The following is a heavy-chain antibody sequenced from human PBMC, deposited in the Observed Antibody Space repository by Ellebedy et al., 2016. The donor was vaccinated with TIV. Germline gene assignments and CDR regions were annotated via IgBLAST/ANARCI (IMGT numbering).Heavy chain of an antibody. V-gene: IGHV3-23*01. CDR1: GFIFSDYA. CDR2: ISGTGGTT. D-gene: IGHD5-24*01. Sequence: GESLKISCAASGFIFSDYAMNWVRQAPGKGLEWVSSISGTGGTTYYADSVKGRFTISRDNSKNTLYLEMNSLRAEDTAVYYCASPRDGYKFFFDNWGQGTLVTVSS. CDR3: ASPRDGYKFFFDN. J-gene: IGHJ4*02.